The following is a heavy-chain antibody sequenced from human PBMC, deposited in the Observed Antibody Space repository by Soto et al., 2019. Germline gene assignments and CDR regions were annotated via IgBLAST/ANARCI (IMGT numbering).Heavy chain of an antibody. CDR3: AHIVVAGLGYYFAY. V-gene: IGHV2-5*02. Sequence: QITLKESGPTLVKPTQTLTLTCTFSGFSLSSTRMAVGWIRQPPGKALEWLALIYWDDDKRYSPFLKSRLTLTKDTTKNPVLITMPTMAPVDTARYYCAHIVVAGLGYYFAYWGQGTLVTVSS. J-gene: IGHJ4*02. CDR2: IYWDDDK. D-gene: IGHD6-19*01. CDR1: GFSLSSTRMA.